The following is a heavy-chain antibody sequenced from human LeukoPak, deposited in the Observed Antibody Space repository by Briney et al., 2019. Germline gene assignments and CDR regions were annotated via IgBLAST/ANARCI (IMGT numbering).Heavy chain of an antibody. CDR2: IYSGGST. D-gene: IGHD6-19*01. CDR1: GFTVSSNY. V-gene: IGHV3-53*04. Sequence: GGSLRLSCAASGFTVSSNYMSWVRQAPGKGLEWVSVIYSGGSTYYADSVKGRFTISRHNSKNTLYLQMNSLRAEDTAVYYCASGRVTQTPINSSGWYSRSYYYGMDVWGQGTTVTVSS. J-gene: IGHJ6*02. CDR3: ASGRVTQTPINSSGWYSRSYYYGMDV.